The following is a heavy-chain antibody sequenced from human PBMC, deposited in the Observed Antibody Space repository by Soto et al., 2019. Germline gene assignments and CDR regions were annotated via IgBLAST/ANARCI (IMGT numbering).Heavy chain of an antibody. V-gene: IGHV3-7*01. CDR3: ARDGSYCSGGSCYSGVGYFDY. CDR2: IKQDGSEK. J-gene: IGHJ4*02. Sequence: GGSLRLSCAASGFTFSSYWMSWVRQAPGKGLEWVANIKQDGSEKYYVDSVKGRFTISRDNAKNSLYLQMNSLRAEDTAVYYCARDGSYCSGGSCYSGVGYFDYWGQGTLVTVSS. D-gene: IGHD2-15*01. CDR1: GFTFSSYW.